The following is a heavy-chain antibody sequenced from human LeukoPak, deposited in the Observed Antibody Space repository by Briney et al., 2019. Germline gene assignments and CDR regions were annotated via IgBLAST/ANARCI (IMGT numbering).Heavy chain of an antibody. Sequence: GESLKISCKGSGYRFTNYWIGWVRQMPGKGLELMGIIYPGDSDTRYSPSFQGQVTISADKSITTAYLQWSSLKASDAAMYYCARSLYSSDFDIWGQGTMVTVSS. V-gene: IGHV5-51*01. CDR1: GYRFTNYW. J-gene: IGHJ3*02. CDR2: IYPGDSDT. CDR3: ARSLYSSDFDI. D-gene: IGHD1-26*01.